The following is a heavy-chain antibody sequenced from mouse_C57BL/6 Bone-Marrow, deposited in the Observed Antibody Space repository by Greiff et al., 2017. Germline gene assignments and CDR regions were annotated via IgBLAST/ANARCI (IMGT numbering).Heavy chain of an antibody. V-gene: IGHV5-4*01. J-gene: IGHJ2*01. Sequence: EVKLVESGGGLVKPGGSLKLSCAASGFTFSSYAMSWVRQTPEKRLEWVATISDGGSYTYYPDNVKGRFTISRDNAKTNLYLQMSHLKSEDTAMYYCARDPKGYWGQGTTLTVSS. CDR1: GFTFSSYA. CDR3: ARDPKGY. CDR2: ISDGGSYT.